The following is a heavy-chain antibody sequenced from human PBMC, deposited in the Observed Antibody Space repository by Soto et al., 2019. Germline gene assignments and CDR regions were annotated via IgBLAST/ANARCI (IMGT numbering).Heavy chain of an antibody. CDR2: INHSGST. CDR1: GGSFSGYC. Sequence: SETLSLTCAVYGGSFSGYCWSWIRQPPGKGLEWIGEINHSGSTNYNPSLKSRVTISVDTSKNQFSLKLSSVTAADTAVYYCARRCSSGWNPRANYYYYGMDVWGQGTTVTVSS. CDR3: ARRCSSGWNPRANYYYYGMDV. V-gene: IGHV4-34*01. J-gene: IGHJ6*02. D-gene: IGHD6-19*01.